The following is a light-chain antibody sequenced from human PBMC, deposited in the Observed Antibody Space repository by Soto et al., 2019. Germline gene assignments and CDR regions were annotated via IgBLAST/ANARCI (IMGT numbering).Light chain of an antibody. J-gene: IGKJ3*01. CDR2: GAS. Sequence: EIVLTQSPGTLSLSPGERATLSCRASQSVSSSYLAWYQQKPGQAPRLLIYGASSRATGIPGRFSGSGSGTHFTLTISRLEPEDFAVYYCQQYGRSPFTFGPGTKVDIK. V-gene: IGKV3-20*01. CDR3: QQYGRSPFT. CDR1: QSVSSSY.